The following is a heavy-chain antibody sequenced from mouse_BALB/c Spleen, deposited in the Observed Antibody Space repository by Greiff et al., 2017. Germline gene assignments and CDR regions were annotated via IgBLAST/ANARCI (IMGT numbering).Heavy chain of an antibody. CDR1: GFTFTDYY. CDR2: IRNKANGYTT. D-gene: IGHD2-1*01. CDR3: ARDSYGNYRCYFDD. Sequence: DVHLVESGGGLVQPGGSLRLSCATSGFTFTDYYMSWVRQPPGKALEWLGFIRNKANGYTTEYSASVKGRFTISRDNSQSILYLQMNTLRAEDSATYYCARDSYGNYRCYFDDGGEGTTLTVSS. J-gene: IGHJ2*01. V-gene: IGHV7-3*02.